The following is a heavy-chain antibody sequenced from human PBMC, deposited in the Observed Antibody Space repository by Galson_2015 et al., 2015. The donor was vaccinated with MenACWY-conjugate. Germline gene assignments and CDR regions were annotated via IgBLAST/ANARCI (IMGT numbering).Heavy chain of an antibody. V-gene: IGHV3-30*18. J-gene: IGHJ6*02. D-gene: IGHD6-13*01. CDR2: ISYDGSNK. CDR1: GFTFSSCG. Sequence: SLRLSCAASGFTFSSCGMHWVRQAPGKGLEWVAVISYDGSNKYYADSVKGRFTISRDNSKNTLYLQMNSLRAEDTAVYYCAKDLSHSWAYYGMDVWGQGTTVTVSS. CDR3: AKDLSHSWAYYGMDV.